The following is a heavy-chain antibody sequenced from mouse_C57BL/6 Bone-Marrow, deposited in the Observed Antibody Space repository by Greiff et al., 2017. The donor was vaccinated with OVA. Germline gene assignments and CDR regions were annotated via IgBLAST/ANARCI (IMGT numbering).Heavy chain of an antibody. CDR1: GYTFTSYW. CDR3: ARGELTGTVPAWFAY. J-gene: IGHJ3*01. CDR2: IDPNSGGT. Sequence: QVQLQQPGAELVKPGASVKLSCKASGYTFTSYWMHWVKQRPGRGLEWIGRIDPNSGGTKYNEKFKSKATLTVDKPSSTAYMQLSSLTSEDTAIYYCARGELTGTVPAWFAYWGQGTLVTVSA. V-gene: IGHV1-62-3*01. D-gene: IGHD4-1*01.